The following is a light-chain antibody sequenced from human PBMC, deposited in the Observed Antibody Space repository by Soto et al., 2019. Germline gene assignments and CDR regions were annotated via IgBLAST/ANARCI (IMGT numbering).Light chain of an antibody. Sequence: EIVLTQSPGTLSLSPGEGATLSCRASQSVSSIYLGWYQHKRGQAPRLLIYSASSRATGIPDRFSGSGSGTDFTLTISSLEPEDFAIYYCHQRINWPTTFGQGTRLEIK. V-gene: IGKV3D-20*02. CDR1: QSVSSIY. CDR3: HQRINWPTT. J-gene: IGKJ5*01. CDR2: SAS.